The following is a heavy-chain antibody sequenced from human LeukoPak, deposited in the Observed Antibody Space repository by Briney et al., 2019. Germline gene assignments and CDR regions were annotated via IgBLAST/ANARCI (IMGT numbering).Heavy chain of an antibody. Sequence: SETLSLPCTVSGGSISSSSYYWGWIRPPPGKGLEWIGSIYYSGSTYYNPSLKSRVTISVDTSKNQFSLKLSSVTAADTAVYYCARQKSMVRGFDYWGQGTLVTVSS. D-gene: IGHD3-10*01. CDR1: GGSISSSSYY. CDR3: ARQKSMVRGFDY. V-gene: IGHV4-39*01. CDR2: IYYSGST. J-gene: IGHJ4*02.